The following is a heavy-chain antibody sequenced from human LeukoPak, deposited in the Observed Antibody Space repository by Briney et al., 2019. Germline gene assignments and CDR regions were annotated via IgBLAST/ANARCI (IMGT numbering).Heavy chain of an antibody. CDR1: GYSISSGYY. V-gene: IGHV4-38-2*02. CDR2: IYHSGST. J-gene: IGHJ6*04. CDR3: ARDTGSSSGGGSGMDV. D-gene: IGHD6-13*01. Sequence: SETLSLTCAVSGYSISSGYYWGWIRQPPGKGLEWIGSIYHSGSTLYNPSLKSRVAISVDTSKTQFSLNLSSVTAADTAVYYCARDTGSSSGGGSGMDVWGKGTTVTVSS.